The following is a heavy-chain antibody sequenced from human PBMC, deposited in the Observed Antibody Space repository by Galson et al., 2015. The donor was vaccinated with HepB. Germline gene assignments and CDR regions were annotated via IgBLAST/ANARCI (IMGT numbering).Heavy chain of an antibody. Sequence: SETLSLTCTVSGDSISSRDFFWAWIRQSPGEGLEWIGSVFSGRTNYYNPSLKSRVTISLDTSRNQFSLRLNSVTAADAAIYYCARDRAQYGSLYWFDPWGPGSLVTVAS. CDR3: ARDRAQYGSLYWFDP. V-gene: IGHV4-39*07. CDR1: GDSISSRDFF. CDR2: VFSGRTN. J-gene: IGHJ5*02. D-gene: IGHD3-10*01.